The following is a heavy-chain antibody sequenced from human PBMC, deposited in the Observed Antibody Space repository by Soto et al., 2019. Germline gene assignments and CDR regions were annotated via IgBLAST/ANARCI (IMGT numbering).Heavy chain of an antibody. D-gene: IGHD6-19*01. CDR3: SISPQSTYSSGWLDY. CDR1: GFTFSSYG. J-gene: IGHJ4*02. Sequence: QVQLVESGGGVVQPGRSLRLSCAASGFTFSSYGMHWVRQAPGQGLDWVAVILYDGSNKYYADSVKGRLTISRDNLKNPLYLQMNRLRADDTAVHYCSISPQSTYSSGWLDYWGQGTLLTVSS. V-gene: IGHV3-30*03. CDR2: ILYDGSNK.